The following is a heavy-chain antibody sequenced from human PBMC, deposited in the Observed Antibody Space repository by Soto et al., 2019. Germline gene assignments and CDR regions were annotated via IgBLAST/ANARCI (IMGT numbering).Heavy chain of an antibody. CDR2: ISHSVST. V-gene: IGHV4-30-4*01. D-gene: IGHD2-15*01. CDR1: GGSMNSDHYY. CDR3: AARRWSFDH. J-gene: IGHJ4*02. Sequence: QVQLQESGPGLVKPSQTLSLTCTVSGGSMNSDHYYWSWIRQPPGKGLEWIGYISHSVSTYYNPSLKSRVFMSVDTAKNQFSLKLTGVTAADTAVYYCAARRWSFDHWGQGTLVTVSS.